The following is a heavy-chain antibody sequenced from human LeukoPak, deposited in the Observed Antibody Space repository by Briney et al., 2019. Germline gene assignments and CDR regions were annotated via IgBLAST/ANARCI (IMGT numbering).Heavy chain of an antibody. CDR2: IIPILGIA. D-gene: IGHD3-10*01. V-gene: IGHV1-69*04. Sequence: ASVKVSCKASGGTFSSYAISWVRQAPGQGLEWMGRIIPILGIANYAQKFQGRVTITADKSTSTAYMELSSLRSEDTAVYYCARDTATMVRGVIIPFDYWGQGTLVTVSS. CDR3: ARDTATMVRGVIIPFDY. J-gene: IGHJ4*02. CDR1: GGTFSSYA.